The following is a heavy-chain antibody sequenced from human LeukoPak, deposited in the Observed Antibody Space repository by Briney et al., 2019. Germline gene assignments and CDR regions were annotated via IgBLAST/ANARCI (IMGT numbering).Heavy chain of an antibody. D-gene: IGHD5-24*01. J-gene: IGHJ4*02. V-gene: IGHV3-23*01. CDR3: AKVRRWLQLLFDY. Sequence: GGSLRLSCAASGFTFSSYAKSWVRQAPGKGLEWVSAISGSGGSTYYADSVKGRFTISRDNSKNTLYLQMNSLRAEDTAVYYCAKVRRWLQLLFDYWGQGTLVTVSS. CDR1: GFTFSSYA. CDR2: ISGSGGST.